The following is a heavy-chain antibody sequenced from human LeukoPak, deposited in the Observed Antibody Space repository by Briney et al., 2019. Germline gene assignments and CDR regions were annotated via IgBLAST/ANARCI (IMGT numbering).Heavy chain of an antibody. Sequence: GASVKVSCKASGYTFTDYNIHWVRQAPGQGLEWMGRNKPKSGDTKYTQRFQGRVTMTRDTSISTAYMELSGLRSDDTAVYYCARNAGYGDLAWGQGTLVTVS. D-gene: IGHD4-17*01. V-gene: IGHV1-2*06. CDR2: NKPKSGDT. CDR3: ARNAGYGDLA. CDR1: GYTFTDYN. J-gene: IGHJ5*02.